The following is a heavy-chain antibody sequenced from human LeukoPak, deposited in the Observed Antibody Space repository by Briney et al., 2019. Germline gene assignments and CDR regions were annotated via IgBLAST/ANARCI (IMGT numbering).Heavy chain of an antibody. CDR1: GLSFEHYF. J-gene: IGHJ4*02. CDR3: ASHRRSHGSEY. CDR2: VYYSGST. V-gene: IGHV4-59*08. Sequence: SETLSLTCTVSGLSFEHYFWSWIRQPPGKGLEWVGYVYYSGSTDYSPSLESRLTISADTSKNQFSLKLRSATAADTAVYYCASHRRSHGSEYWGQGTLVTVSS. D-gene: IGHD3-10*01.